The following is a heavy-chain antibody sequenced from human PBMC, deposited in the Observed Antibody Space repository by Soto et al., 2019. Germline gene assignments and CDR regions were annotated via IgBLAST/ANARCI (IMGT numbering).Heavy chain of an antibody. Sequence: ASETLSLTCNVSGGSVSRVSYYWSWIRQSPGKGLEWLGYVYYSGSTNYNPSLKSRVTISVDTSKNQFSLKLRSVTAADTAVYYCAASISIFGVVPFWGQGTLVTVS. J-gene: IGHJ4*02. V-gene: IGHV4-61*01. D-gene: IGHD3-3*01. CDR2: VYYSGST. CDR3: AASISIFGVVPF. CDR1: GGSVSRVSYY.